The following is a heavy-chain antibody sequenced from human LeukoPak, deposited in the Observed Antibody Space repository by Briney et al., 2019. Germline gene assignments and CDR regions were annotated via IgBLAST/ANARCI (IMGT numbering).Heavy chain of an antibody. Sequence: GGSLRLSCAASGSTFSNAWMSWVRQAPGKGLEWVGRIKSKTDGGTTDYAAPVKGRFTISRDDSKNTLYLQMNSLKTEDTAVYYCTSIASIWDFWSGHGWYDYWGQGTLVTVSS. CDR1: GSTFSNAW. J-gene: IGHJ4*02. D-gene: IGHD3-3*01. CDR3: TSIASIWDFWSGHGWYDY. CDR2: IKSKTDGGTT. V-gene: IGHV3-15*01.